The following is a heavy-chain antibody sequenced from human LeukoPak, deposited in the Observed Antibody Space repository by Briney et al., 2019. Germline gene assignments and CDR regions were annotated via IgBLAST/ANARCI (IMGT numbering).Heavy chain of an antibody. Sequence: PSETLSLTCAVSGGSISSGGYSWSWIRQPPGKGLEWIGYIYHSGSTYYNPSLKSRVTISVDRSKNQFSLKLSSVTAADTAVYYCARERGGGPSFGYWGQGTLVTVSS. CDR3: ARERGGGPSFGY. J-gene: IGHJ4*02. V-gene: IGHV4-30-2*01. D-gene: IGHD3-10*01. CDR2: IYHSGST. CDR1: GGSISSGGYS.